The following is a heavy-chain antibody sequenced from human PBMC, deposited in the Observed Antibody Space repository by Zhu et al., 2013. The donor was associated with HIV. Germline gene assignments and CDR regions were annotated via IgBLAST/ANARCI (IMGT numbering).Heavy chain of an antibody. V-gene: IGHV4-59*01. CDR2: ISPIRDT. D-gene: IGHD4-17*01. J-gene: IGHJ6*03. Sequence: QVQLQESGPGLVKPSETLSLTCSVSGGSITSYYWSWIRQPPGKGLEWIGYISPIRDTNYNPSLKSRVIIAVDTSKNHFSLKLTSVTAADTAVYYCARGSXRSLRRVYSYYHMDLWGXGTTVTVAS. CDR3: ARGSXRSLRRVYSYYHMDL. CDR1: GGSITSYY.